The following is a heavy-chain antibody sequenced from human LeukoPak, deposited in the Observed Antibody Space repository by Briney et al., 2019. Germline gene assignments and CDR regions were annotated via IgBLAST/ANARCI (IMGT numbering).Heavy chain of an antibody. V-gene: IGHV4-39*01. D-gene: IGHD5-24*01. Sequence: SETLSLTCTVSGGSISSSRYYWGWIRQLPGKGLEWIATIYYNGDTYYNPSLKSRVTISVDTSRNQFSLKLSSVTAADTAVYYCASPREMATIYDAFDIWAKGQWSPSRQ. CDR3: ASPREMATIYDAFDI. CDR1: GGSISSSRYY. J-gene: IGHJ3*02. CDR2: IYYNGDT.